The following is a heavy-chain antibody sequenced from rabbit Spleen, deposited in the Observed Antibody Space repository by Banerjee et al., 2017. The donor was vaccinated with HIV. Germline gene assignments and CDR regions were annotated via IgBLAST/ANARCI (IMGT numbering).Heavy chain of an antibody. J-gene: IGHJ6*01. D-gene: IGHD1-1*01. CDR1: GFDFSSSDY. CDR2: IAGSSSAFT. V-gene: IGHV1S45*01. Sequence: QEQLVESGGGLVQPGGSLKLSCKASGFDFSSSDYICWVRQAPGKGLEWLSCIAGSSSAFTYSATWAKGRFTISKTSSTTVTLQMTRLTAADTATYFCARDTSSSFSSYGMDLWGPGTLVTVS. CDR3: ARDTSSSFSSYGMDL.